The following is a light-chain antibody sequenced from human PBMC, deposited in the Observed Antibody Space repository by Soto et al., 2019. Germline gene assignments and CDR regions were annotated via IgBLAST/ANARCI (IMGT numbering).Light chain of an antibody. Sequence: EIVLTQSPDPLCLSPVERASLSCGASQSVSSSHLAWYQHKPGQAPRLLIYAASSRATGSPDRFSGGGSGTEFTLTIISLQPADFATCNCGQQDCYWTLGQGTEVDVK. CDR2: AAS. CDR1: QSVSSSH. CDR3: GQQDCYWT. V-gene: IGKV3-20*01. J-gene: IGKJ1*01.